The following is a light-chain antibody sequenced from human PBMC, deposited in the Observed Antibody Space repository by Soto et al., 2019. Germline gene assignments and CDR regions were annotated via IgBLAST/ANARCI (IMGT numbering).Light chain of an antibody. CDR2: EVS. J-gene: IGLJ2*01. CDR3: SSYISSSTLVV. CDR1: SSDVGGHNY. V-gene: IGLV2-14*01. Sequence: QSALTQPASVSGSPGQSITISCTGTSSDVGGHNYVSWYQHHPGKAPKLMIYEVSNRPSGVSNRFSGSKSGNTASLTISGLQAEDEAHYYCSSYISSSTLVVFGGGTNLTVL.